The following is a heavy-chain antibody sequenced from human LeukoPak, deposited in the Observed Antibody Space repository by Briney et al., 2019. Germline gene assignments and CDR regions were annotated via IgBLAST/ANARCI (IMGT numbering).Heavy chain of an antibody. J-gene: IGHJ3*02. CDR2: IYYSGST. CDR1: GGSISSYY. V-gene: IGHV4-59*12. Sequence: SETLSLTCTVSGGSISSYYWSWIRQPPGKGLEWIGYIYYSGSTNYNPSLKSRVTISVDTSKNQFSLKLSSVTAADTALYYCVGDTVTPTGDAFDIWGQGTMVTVSS. D-gene: IGHD4-17*01. CDR3: VGDTVTPTGDAFDI.